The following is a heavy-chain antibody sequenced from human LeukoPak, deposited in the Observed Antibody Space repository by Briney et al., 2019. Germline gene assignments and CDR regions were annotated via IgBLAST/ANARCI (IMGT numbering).Heavy chain of an antibody. J-gene: IGHJ4*02. CDR1: GFTFSSYA. CDR2: ISGSGGST. D-gene: IGHD4-17*01. Sequence: PGGSLRLSCAASGFTFSSYAMSWVRQAPGKGLEWVSAISGSGGSTYYADSVKGRFTISRDNSKNTLYLQMNSLRVEDTAVYYCATLGLTVTTYPDYWGQGTLVTVSS. CDR3: ATLGLTVTTYPDY. V-gene: IGHV3-23*01.